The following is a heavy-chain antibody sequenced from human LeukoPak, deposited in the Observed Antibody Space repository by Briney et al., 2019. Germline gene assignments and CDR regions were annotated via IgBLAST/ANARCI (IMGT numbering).Heavy chain of an antibody. V-gene: IGHV3-23*01. CDR3: AKGLAVAGHFDY. CDR2: ISGSGGST. J-gene: IGHJ4*02. CDR1: GFTFSSHP. D-gene: IGHD6-19*01. Sequence: GGSLRLSCAASGFTFSSHPMSWVRQAPGKGLEWVSAISGSGGSTYYADSVKGRFTISRDKSKNTLYLQMNSLRAEDTAVYYCAKGLAVAGHFDYWGQGTLVTVSS.